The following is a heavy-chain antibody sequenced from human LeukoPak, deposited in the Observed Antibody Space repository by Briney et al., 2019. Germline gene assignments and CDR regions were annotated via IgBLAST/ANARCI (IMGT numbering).Heavy chain of an antibody. D-gene: IGHD5-24*01. J-gene: IGHJ4*02. CDR3: ARERRDGYRRFDY. CDR2: IYYSGST. V-gene: IGHV4-39*07. CDR1: GGSISSSHYY. Sequence: SETLSLTCTVSGGSISSSHYYWGWIRQPPGKGLEWIGSIYYSGSTYYNPSLKSRVTISVDTSKNHFSLKLSSVTAADTAVYFCARERRDGYRRFDYWGQGTLVTVSS.